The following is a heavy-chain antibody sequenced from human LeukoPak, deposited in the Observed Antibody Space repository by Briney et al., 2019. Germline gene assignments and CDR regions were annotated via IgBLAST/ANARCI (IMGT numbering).Heavy chain of an antibody. CDR3: ARGGDIVVVPAANYWFDP. CDR2: IYHSGST. V-gene: IGHV4-4*02. CDR1: GGSISSSNW. D-gene: IGHD2-2*01. Sequence: PSETLSLTCAVSGGSISSSNWWSWVRQPPGKGLEWIGEIYHSGSTNYNPSLKSRVTISVDKSKNQFSLKLSSVTAADTAVYYCARGGDIVVVPAANYWFDPWGQGTLVTVSS. J-gene: IGHJ5*02.